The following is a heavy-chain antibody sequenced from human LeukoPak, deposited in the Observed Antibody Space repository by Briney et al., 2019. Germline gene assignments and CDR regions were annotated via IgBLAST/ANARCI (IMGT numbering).Heavy chain of an antibody. Sequence: PGGSLRLSCAASGFTFSYYGIHWVRQAPGKGLEWVAVISYDGSDKYYADSVKGRFTISRDNSKNTLYLQMSSLRAEDTAVYYCAKDITRYGGNAVDYWGQGTLVTVSS. J-gene: IGHJ4*02. D-gene: IGHD4-23*01. CDR3: AKDITRYGGNAVDY. CDR2: ISYDGSDK. V-gene: IGHV3-30*18. CDR1: GFTFSYYG.